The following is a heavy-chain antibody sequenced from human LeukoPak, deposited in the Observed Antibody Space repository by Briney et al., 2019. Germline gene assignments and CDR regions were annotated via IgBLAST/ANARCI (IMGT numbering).Heavy chain of an antibody. D-gene: IGHD3-10*01. CDR2: IYYSGST. J-gene: IGHJ6*02. V-gene: IGHV4-39*07. CDR1: GGSISSSSYY. CDR3: ARERYGSGREYYGMDV. Sequence: SETLSLTCTVSGGSISSSSYYWGWFRQPPGKGLEWIGSIYYSGSTYYNPSLKSRVTISVDTSKNQFSLKLSSVTAADTAVYYCARERYGSGREYYGMDVWGQGTTVTVSS.